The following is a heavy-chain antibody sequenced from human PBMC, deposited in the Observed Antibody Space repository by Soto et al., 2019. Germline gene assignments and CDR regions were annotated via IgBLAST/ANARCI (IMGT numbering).Heavy chain of an antibody. CDR2: ISGRGTNT. Sequence: GSLRLSCAASGSISTTTPLSWVRQAPGKGLEWVSTISGRGTNTYYADSVKGRFIISRDNLKNTVNLQMNGLGVEDTAIYYCATSLRYFDNWGQGTRVTVSS. D-gene: IGHD3-3*01. J-gene: IGHJ4*02. CDR3: ATSLRYFDN. V-gene: IGHV3-23*01. CDR1: GSISTTTP.